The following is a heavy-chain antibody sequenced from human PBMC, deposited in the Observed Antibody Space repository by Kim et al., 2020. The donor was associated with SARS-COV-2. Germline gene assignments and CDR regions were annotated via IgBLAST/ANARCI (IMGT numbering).Heavy chain of an antibody. Sequence: SNIDYVDSVKGRFTISRDNAKNTRYLQMNNLGIEDTAVYYCARDLRVGRSWGQGTLVTVSS. D-gene: IGHD1-26*01. J-gene: IGHJ5*02. CDR3: ARDLRVGRS. CDR2: SNI. V-gene: IGHV3-74*01.